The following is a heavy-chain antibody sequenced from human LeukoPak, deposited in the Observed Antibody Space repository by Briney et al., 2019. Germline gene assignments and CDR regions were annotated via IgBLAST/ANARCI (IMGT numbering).Heavy chain of an antibody. J-gene: IGHJ5*02. V-gene: IGHV4-31*03. CDR3: ARFPGIAAAGDSWFDP. CDR2: IYYSGST. D-gene: IGHD6-13*01. CDR1: GGSISSGGYY. Sequence: SETLSLTCTVSGGSISSGGYYWSWIRQHPGKGLEWIGYIYYSGSTYYNPSLKSRVTISVDTSKNQFSLKLSSVTAADTAVYYCARFPGIAAAGDSWFDPWGQGTLVTVSS.